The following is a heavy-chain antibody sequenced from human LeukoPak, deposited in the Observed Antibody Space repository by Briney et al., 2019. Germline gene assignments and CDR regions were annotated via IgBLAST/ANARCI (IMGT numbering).Heavy chain of an antibody. J-gene: IGHJ5*02. CDR3: ARGRNGASYYDFWSGYYLSFWFDP. CDR2: FDPEDGET. CDR1: GYTLTELS. Sequence: ASVKVSCKVSGYTLTELSMHWVRQAPGKGLEWMGGFDPEDGETIYAQKFQGRVTMTGNTSISTAYMELSSLRSEDTAVYYCARGRNGASYYDFWSGYYLSFWFDPWGQGTLVTVSS. D-gene: IGHD3-3*01. V-gene: IGHV1-24*01.